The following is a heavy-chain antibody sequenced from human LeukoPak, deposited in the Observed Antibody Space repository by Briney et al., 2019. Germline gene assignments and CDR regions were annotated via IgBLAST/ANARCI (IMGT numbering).Heavy chain of an antibody. CDR1: GFTFSSYW. V-gene: IGHV3-7*05. CDR2: IKQDGSEK. J-gene: IGHJ4*02. D-gene: IGHD6-13*01. Sequence: GGSLRLSCAPSGFTFSSYWMSWVRQAPGKGLEWVANIKQDGSEKYYVDSVKGRFTISRDNAKNSLYLQMNSLRAEDTAVYYCARRGSSSWNFDNWGQGTLVTVSS. CDR3: ARRGSSSWNFDN.